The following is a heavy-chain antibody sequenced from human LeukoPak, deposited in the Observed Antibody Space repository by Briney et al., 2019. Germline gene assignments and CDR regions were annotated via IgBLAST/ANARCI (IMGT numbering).Heavy chain of an antibody. D-gene: IGHD7-27*01. CDR1: GLTVSSNY. Sequence: GGSLRLSCAASGLTVSSNYMTWIRQAPRKGLEWVSIIYSGGNTYYADSVKGRFAISRDNSKNTVYLQMNSLRAEDTAVYYCGNLPGGGYWGQGTLVTVSS. CDR3: GNLPGGGY. J-gene: IGHJ4*02. V-gene: IGHV3-66*02. CDR2: IYSGGNT.